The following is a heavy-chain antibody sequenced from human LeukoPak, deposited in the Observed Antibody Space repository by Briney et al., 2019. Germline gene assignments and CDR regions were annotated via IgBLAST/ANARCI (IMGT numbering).Heavy chain of an antibody. Sequence: GGSLRLSCAASGFTFSSYAMSWVRQAPGKGLEWVSAISGSGSTIYYADSVEGRFTISRDNAKNSLYLQMNSLRAEDTAVYYCARDDSSAEGGVYFDYWGQGTLVTVSS. CDR2: ISGSGSTI. D-gene: IGHD3-22*01. CDR3: ARDDSSAEGGVYFDY. CDR1: GFTFSSYA. V-gene: IGHV3-23*01. J-gene: IGHJ4*02.